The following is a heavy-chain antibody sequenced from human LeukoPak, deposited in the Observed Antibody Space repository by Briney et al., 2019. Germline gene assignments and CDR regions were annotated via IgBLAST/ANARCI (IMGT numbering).Heavy chain of an antibody. J-gene: IGHJ3*02. CDR2: IIPILDLA. V-gene: IGHV1-69*04. D-gene: IGHD2-2*02. Sequence: SVKVSCKASGGTFSSNAINWVRQAPGQGLEWVGRIIPILDLANYAQKFQGRVTITADKSTSTAYMEPSGLRSEYTPLYYCARDREYCSSTTCYNAFDIWGQGTMVTVAS. CDR3: ARDREYCSSTTCYNAFDI. CDR1: GGTFSSNA.